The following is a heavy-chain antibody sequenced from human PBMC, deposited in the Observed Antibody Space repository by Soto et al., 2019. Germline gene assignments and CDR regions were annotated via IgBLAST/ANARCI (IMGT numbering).Heavy chain of an antibody. V-gene: IGHV3-33*01. CDR1: GLTFSCCG. J-gene: IGHJ3*02. CDR2: IWSNGRNT. Sequence: QVQLVESGGGVVQPGGSLRLSCAASGLTFSCCGMHWVRQAPGKGLGWVAVIWSNGRNTYYADSVKGRFTFSRDNSKNTLYLQMNSLRAEDTALDYCGRERAPFDAFDIWGQGTMVTVSS. CDR3: GRERAPFDAFDI.